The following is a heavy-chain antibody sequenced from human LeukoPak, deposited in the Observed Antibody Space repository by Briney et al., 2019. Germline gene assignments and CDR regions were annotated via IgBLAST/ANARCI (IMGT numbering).Heavy chain of an antibody. J-gene: IGHJ4*02. CDR3: TRAHTWYNWNYYHY. CDR1: GFTFGDYA. Sequence: PGGSLRLSCTASGFTFGDYAMSWVRQAPGKGLEWVGFIRSKAYGGTTEYAASVKGRFTISRGDSKSIAYLQMNSLKTEDTAVYYCTRAHTWYNWNYYHYWGQGTLVTVSS. CDR2: IRSKAYGGTT. D-gene: IGHD1-7*01. V-gene: IGHV3-49*04.